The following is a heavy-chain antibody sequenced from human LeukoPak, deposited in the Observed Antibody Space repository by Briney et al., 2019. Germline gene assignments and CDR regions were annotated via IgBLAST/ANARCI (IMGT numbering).Heavy chain of an antibody. D-gene: IGHD4-17*01. CDR2: ISSSGSTI. CDR1: GFTFSSYE. V-gene: IGHV3-48*03. CDR3: ARLSTVTTFDY. J-gene: IGHJ4*02. Sequence: GGSLRLSCAASGFTFSSYEMNWVRQAPGKGLEWVSYISSSGSTIYYADSVKGRFTISRDNAKNSLYLQMNSLRAEDTAVYYCARLSTVTTFDYWGQGTLVTDSS.